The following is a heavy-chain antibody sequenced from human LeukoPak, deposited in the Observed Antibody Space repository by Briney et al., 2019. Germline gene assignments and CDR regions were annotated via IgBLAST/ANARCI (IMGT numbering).Heavy chain of an antibody. CDR1: RYNLTNYW. V-gene: IGHV5-51*01. CDR3: ARLDKITMIRGVIVSAFDI. Sequence: GESLKISCKGSRYNLTNYWIGWVRQMPGKGLEYMGIIYPGDSDTRYSPSFQGQVTISADKSINTAYLQWNSLKASDTAMYYCARLDKITMIRGVIVSAFDIWGQGTMVTVSS. D-gene: IGHD3-10*01. J-gene: IGHJ3*02. CDR2: IYPGDSDT.